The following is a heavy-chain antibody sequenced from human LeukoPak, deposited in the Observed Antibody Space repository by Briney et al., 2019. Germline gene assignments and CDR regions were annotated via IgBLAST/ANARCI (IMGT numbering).Heavy chain of an antibody. CDR3: AKQWLVGS. Sequence: GGSLRLSCAASGFSFSSYWMSWVRQAPGKGLEWVANIKQDGSEKHYVDSVKGRFTISRDDSKNTLYLQLNSLRVEDTAVYYCAKQWLVGSWGQGTLVTVSS. CDR1: GFSFSSYW. D-gene: IGHD6-19*01. J-gene: IGHJ4*02. CDR2: IKQDGSEK. V-gene: IGHV3-7*03.